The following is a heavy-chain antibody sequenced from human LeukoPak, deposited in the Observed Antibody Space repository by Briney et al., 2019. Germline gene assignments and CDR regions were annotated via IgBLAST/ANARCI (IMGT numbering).Heavy chain of an antibody. V-gene: IGHV5-51*01. CDR1: GYRFSNYC. CDR3: ARRAAEWELRDY. J-gene: IGHJ4*02. CDR2: IYPGDSDT. Sequence: GESPKIPCKGSGYRFSNYCFGWVRQMPGKGLEWMGIIYPGDSDTRYSPSFQGQVPILPNKSISTAYLQWSSLKASDTAVYYCARRAAEWELRDYGGQGTLVTVSS. D-gene: IGHD1-26*01.